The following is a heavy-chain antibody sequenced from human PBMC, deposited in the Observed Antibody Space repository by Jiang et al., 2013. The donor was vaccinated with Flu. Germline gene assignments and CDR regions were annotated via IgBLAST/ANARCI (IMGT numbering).Heavy chain of an antibody. D-gene: IGHD2-2*01. CDR2: IIPIFGTA. J-gene: IGHJ4*02. V-gene: IGHV1-69*06. CDR3: ASLLGYCSSTSCEA. Sequence: GGIIPIFGTANYAQKFQGRVPITADKSTSTAYMELSSLRSEDTAVYYCASLLGYCSSTSCEAWGQGTLVTVSS.